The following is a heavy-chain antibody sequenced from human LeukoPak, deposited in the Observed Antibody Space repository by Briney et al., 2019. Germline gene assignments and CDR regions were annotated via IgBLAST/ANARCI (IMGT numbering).Heavy chain of an antibody. V-gene: IGHV1-46*01. Sequence: ASVKVSCKASGYTFTSYYMHWVRQAPGQGLEWMGIINPSGGSTSYAQKFQGRVTMTRDTSTSTVYMEPSSLRSEDTAVYYCARISYDSSGYPNNYFDYWGQGTLVTVSS. D-gene: IGHD3-22*01. J-gene: IGHJ4*02. CDR3: ARISYDSSGYPNNYFDY. CDR1: GYTFTSYY. CDR2: INPSGGST.